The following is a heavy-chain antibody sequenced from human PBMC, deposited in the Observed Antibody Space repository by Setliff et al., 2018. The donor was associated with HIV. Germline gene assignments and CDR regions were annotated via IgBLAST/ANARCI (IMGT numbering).Heavy chain of an antibody. J-gene: IGHJ3*02. Sequence: PSETVSLTCTVSGGSISSYYWSWIRQPAGKGLEWIGRIYTSGSTNYNPSLKSRITISLETSRNQFSLRVTSVTATDTAVYYCTRQSPVAGSGAFDIWGQGTMVTVSS. CDR1: GGSISSYY. CDR3: TRQSPVAGSGAFDI. D-gene: IGHD6-19*01. V-gene: IGHV4-4*07. CDR2: IYTSGST.